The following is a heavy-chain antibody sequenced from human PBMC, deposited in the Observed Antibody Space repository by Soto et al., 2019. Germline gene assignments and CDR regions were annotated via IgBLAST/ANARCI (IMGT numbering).Heavy chain of an antibody. V-gene: IGHV3-48*02. Sequence: PGGSLILSCAASGFTFGSYTMNWVRQAPGRGLEWVSSISSSSFTLYYADSVKGRFSISRDNAKNSLYLQMNSLRDEDTAVYYCATGNGWPPNWGQGTLVTVSS. CDR3: ATGNGWPPN. J-gene: IGHJ4*02. CDR1: GFTFGSYT. CDR2: ISSSSFTL. D-gene: IGHD6-19*01.